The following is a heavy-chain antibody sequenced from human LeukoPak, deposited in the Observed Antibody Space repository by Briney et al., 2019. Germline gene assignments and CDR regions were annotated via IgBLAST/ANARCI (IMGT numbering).Heavy chain of an antibody. Sequence: ASVKVSCKASGYTFTSYGISWVRQAPGQGLEWMGWISAYNGNTNYAQKFQGRVTMTRDTSISTAYMELSRLRSDDTAVYYCASHYDFWSGSSWGQGTLVTVSS. CDR3: ASHYDFWSGSS. J-gene: IGHJ4*02. CDR1: GYTFTSYG. V-gene: IGHV1-18*01. CDR2: ISAYNGNT. D-gene: IGHD3-3*01.